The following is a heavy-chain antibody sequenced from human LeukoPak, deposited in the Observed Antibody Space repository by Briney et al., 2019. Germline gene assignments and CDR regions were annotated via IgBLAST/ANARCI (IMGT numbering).Heavy chain of an antibody. CDR3: ARLNNVDTAMPWYYHYYMDV. D-gene: IGHD5-18*01. V-gene: IGHV1-18*01. CDR2: ISPNNGST. CDR1: GYTFTSYG. J-gene: IGHJ6*03. Sequence: ASVKVSCKASGYTFTSYGISWVRQAPGQGLEWMGWISPNNGSTNYAQKLQGRVTMTKDTSTSTAYMELRSLRSDDTAVYYCARLNNVDTAMPWYYHYYMDVWGKGTTVTVSS.